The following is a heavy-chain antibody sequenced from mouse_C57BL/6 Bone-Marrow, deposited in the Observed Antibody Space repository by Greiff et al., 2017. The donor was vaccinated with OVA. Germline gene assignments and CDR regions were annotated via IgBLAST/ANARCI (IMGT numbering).Heavy chain of an antibody. CDR1: GFTFSSYA. V-gene: IGHV5-4*03. D-gene: IGHD6-1*01. J-gene: IGHJ3*01. Sequence: EVKLVESGGGLVKPGGSLKLSCAASGFTFSSYAMSWVRQTPEKRLEWVATISDGGSYTYYPDNVKGRFTITRDKAKNNLYLQMSHLKSEGTAMYYCWQGAWFAYWGQGTLVTVSA. CDR2: ISDGGSYT. CDR3: WQGAWFAY.